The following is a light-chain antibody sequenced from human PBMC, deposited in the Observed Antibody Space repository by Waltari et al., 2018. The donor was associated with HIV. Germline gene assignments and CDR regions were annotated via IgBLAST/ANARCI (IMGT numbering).Light chain of an antibody. V-gene: IGLV2-11*01. Sequence: QSALTQPHSVSGSPGQSVTISCTGTSSDVGGYNYVSWYQQHPGKAPKLMFYDVNKRPSGVPDRFSGSKSGNTASLTISGLQAEDEADYYCYSYAGSYTHWVFGGGTKLTVL. CDR1: SSDVGGYNY. CDR3: YSYAGSYTHWV. CDR2: DVN. J-gene: IGLJ3*02.